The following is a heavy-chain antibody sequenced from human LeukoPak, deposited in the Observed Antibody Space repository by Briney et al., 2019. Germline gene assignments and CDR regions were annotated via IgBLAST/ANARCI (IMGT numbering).Heavy chain of an antibody. V-gene: IGHV4-39*01. D-gene: IGHD3/OR15-3a*01. Sequence: WVRQAPGKGLEWIGSIYHRGSTYYNASLKSRVTISIDTSKNQISLRLTSVTATDTAIYYCARQTGSGLFILPGGQGTLVTVSS. CDR2: IYHRGST. CDR3: ARQTGSGLFILP. J-gene: IGHJ4*02.